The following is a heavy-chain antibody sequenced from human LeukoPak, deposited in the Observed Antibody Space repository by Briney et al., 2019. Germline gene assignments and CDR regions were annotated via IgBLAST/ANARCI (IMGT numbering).Heavy chain of an antibody. CDR3: ARQTSGSP. CDR1: GFTFSSYA. CDR2: INHSGST. V-gene: IGHV4-34*01. J-gene: IGHJ5*02. D-gene: IGHD1-26*01. Sequence: GSLRLSCAASGFTFSSYAMSWIRQPPGKGLEWIGEINHSGSTNYNPSLKSRVTISVDTSKNQFSLKLSSVTAADTAVYYCARQTSGSPWSQGTLVTVSS.